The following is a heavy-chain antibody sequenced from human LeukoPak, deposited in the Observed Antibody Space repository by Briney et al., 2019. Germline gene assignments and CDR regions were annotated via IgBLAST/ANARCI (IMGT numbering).Heavy chain of an antibody. J-gene: IGHJ4*02. CDR1: GLTFSSHW. CDR2: ITNDGSST. V-gene: IGHV3-74*01. Sequence: GGSLRLSCAASGLTFSSHWMHWVRQAPGKGLVWVSRITNDGSSTTYADSVKGRFTISRDNAKNMLYLQVNSLRAEDTAVYYCARPDYGASGDYWGQGTLVTVSS. CDR3: ARPDYGASGDY. D-gene: IGHD4-17*01.